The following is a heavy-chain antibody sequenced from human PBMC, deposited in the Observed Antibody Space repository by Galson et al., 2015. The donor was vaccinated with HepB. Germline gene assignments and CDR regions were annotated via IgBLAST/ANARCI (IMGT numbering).Heavy chain of an antibody. J-gene: IGHJ3*02. CDR2: IKQDGSEK. CDR1: GFTFSSYW. Sequence: SLRLSCAASGFTFSSYWMNWVRQAPGKGPEWVANIKQDGSEKHYVDSVKGRFTISRDNVKNSLYLQMSSLRAEDTAVYYCARAIYGDWGSDAFDIWGQGTMVTVSS. D-gene: IGHD4-17*01. CDR3: ARAIYGDWGSDAFDI. V-gene: IGHV3-7*01.